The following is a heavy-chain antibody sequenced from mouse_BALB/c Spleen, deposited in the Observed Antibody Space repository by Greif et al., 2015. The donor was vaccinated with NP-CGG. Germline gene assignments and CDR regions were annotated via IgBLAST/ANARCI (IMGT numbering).Heavy chain of an antibody. CDR1: GYTFTSYY. Sequence: VQLQQSGAELVKPGASVKLSCKASGYTFTSYYMYWVKQRPGQGLEWIGGINPSNGGTNFNEKLKSKATLTVDKSSSTAYMQLSSLTSEDSAVYYCTRYGGLDHFYAMDHWGQGTSVTVSS. CDR2: INPSNGGT. V-gene: IGHV1S81*02. J-gene: IGHJ4*01. D-gene: IGHD1-1*01. CDR3: TRYGGLDHFYAMDH.